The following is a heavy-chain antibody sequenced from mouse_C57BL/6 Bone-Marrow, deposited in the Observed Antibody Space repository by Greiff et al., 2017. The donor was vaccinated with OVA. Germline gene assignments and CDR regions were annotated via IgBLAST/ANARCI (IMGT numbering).Heavy chain of an antibody. D-gene: IGHD1-1*01. CDR3: DRNYPLLRYWYFDV. Sequence: VQLQESGPGLVAPSQSLSITCTVSGFSLTSYAISWVRQPPGKGLEWLGVIWTGGGTNYNSALKSRLSISKDNSKSQVFLKMNSLQTDDTARYYGDRNYPLLRYWYFDVWGTGTTVTVSS. CDR2: IWTGGGT. J-gene: IGHJ1*03. CDR1: GFSLTSYA. V-gene: IGHV2-9-1*01.